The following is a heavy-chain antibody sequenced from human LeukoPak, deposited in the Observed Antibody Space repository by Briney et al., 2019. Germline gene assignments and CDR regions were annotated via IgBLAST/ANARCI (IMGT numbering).Heavy chain of an antibody. Sequence: SETLSLTCTVSGGSISGGSYYWSWIRQPAGKGLEWIGRIYTSGPTTYNPSLNSRVTISLDTSKNQFSLKLSSVTAADTAVYYCARECPNWFDPWGQGTLVTVSS. J-gene: IGHJ5*02. CDR3: ARECPNWFDP. CDR2: IYTSGPT. V-gene: IGHV4-61*02. D-gene: IGHD5/OR15-5a*01. CDR1: GGSISGGSYY.